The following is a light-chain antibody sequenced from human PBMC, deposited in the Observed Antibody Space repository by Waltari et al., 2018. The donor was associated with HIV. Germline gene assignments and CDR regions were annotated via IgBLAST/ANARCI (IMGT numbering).Light chain of an antibody. V-gene: IGKV3-15*01. CDR1: QSVSSN. Sequence: EIVMTQSPATLSVSPGERATLSCRASQSVSSNLAWYQQKPGQAPRLLIYGASTRATGIPASFSGSGSGTEFTLTISSLQSEDFAFYYCQQYNNWPPFTFGPGTKVDIK. J-gene: IGKJ3*01. CDR3: QQYNNWPPFT. CDR2: GAS.